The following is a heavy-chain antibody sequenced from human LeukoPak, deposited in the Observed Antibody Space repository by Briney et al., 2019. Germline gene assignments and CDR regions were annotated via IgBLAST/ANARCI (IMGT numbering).Heavy chain of an antibody. V-gene: IGHV3-9*01. CDR3: AKSRFYDSSGSGLDY. CDR2: ISWNSGSI. J-gene: IGHJ4*02. CDR1: GFTFSSYA. D-gene: IGHD3-22*01. Sequence: PGGSLRLSCAASGFTFSSYAMHWVRQAPGKGLEWVSGISWNSGSIGYADSVKGRFTISRDNAKNSLYLQMNSLRAEDTALYYCAKSRFYDSSGSGLDYWGQGTLVTVSS.